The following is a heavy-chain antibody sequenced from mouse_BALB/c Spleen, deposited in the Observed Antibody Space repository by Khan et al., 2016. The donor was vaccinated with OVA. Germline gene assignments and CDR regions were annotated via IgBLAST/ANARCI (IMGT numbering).Heavy chain of an antibody. J-gene: IGHJ2*01. CDR1: GFAFNIYW. V-gene: IGHV1-9*01. D-gene: IGHD2-4*01. Sequence: QVQLKQSGAELMKPGASVKISCKATGFAFNIYWIEWIKQRPGHGLEWIGEILPGSGSTNYNEKFKVKATFTADTSSNTAYMHLSRLTSEDSAVYYCARLGDYDAYFDYWGQGTTLTVSS. CDR2: ILPGSGST. CDR3: ARLGDYDAYFDY.